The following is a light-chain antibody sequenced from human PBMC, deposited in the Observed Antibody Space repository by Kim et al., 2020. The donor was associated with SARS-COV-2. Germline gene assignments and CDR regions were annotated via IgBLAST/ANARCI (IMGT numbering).Light chain of an antibody. CDR2: GTS. V-gene: IGKV1-13*02. J-gene: IGKJ1*01. CDR3: QQFKSYPPT. Sequence: AIQLTQSPSSLSASVGDRVTITCRASQDIGTSLAWFRQRPGKAPQLLMHGTSTLESGVPSEFTGSGSGTDFTLTISSLQPEDFATYYCQQFKSYPPTFGQGTKVEIK. CDR1: QDIGTS.